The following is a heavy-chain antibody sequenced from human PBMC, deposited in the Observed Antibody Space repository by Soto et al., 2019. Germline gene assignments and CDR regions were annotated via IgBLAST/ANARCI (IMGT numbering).Heavy chain of an antibody. V-gene: IGHV3-23*01. CDR2: ISGSGDST. Sequence: EVQLLESGGGLVQPGGSLRLSCAAFGFTFSSYAMNWVRQAPGKGLEWVSTISGSGDSTYYADSVKGRFTISRDNSKNTLYLQMNSLRAEDTAVYYCARSSSSGWYGFDYWGQGTLVTVSS. J-gene: IGHJ4*02. CDR3: ARSSSSGWYGFDY. D-gene: IGHD6-19*01. CDR1: GFTFSSYA.